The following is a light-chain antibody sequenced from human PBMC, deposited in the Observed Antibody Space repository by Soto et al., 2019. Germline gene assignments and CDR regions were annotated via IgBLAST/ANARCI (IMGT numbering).Light chain of an antibody. V-gene: IGKV1-5*01. CDR2: DAS. CDR1: QSISSW. CDR3: QQYYSYRT. Sequence: DIQMTQSPSTLSASVGDGVTITYRASQSISSWLAWYQQKPGKAPKLLIYDASSLESGVPSRFSGRGSGTEFTLTISSLQPADFATYYCQQYYSYRTFGQGTKVVIK. J-gene: IGKJ1*01.